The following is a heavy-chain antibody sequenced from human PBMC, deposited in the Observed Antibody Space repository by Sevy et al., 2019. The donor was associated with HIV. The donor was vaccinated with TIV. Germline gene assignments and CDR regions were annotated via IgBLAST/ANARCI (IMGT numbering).Heavy chain of an antibody. CDR3: ARPSGGDPPYYYYYMVV. Sequence: GGSLRLSCAASGFTFSSYAMHWVRQAPGKGLEWVAVISYDGSNKYYADSVKGRFTISRDNSKNTLYLQMNSLRAEDTAVYYCARPSGGDPPYYYYYMVVWGKGTTVTVSS. V-gene: IGHV3-30-3*01. J-gene: IGHJ6*03. D-gene: IGHD2-21*01. CDR1: GFTFSSYA. CDR2: ISYDGSNK.